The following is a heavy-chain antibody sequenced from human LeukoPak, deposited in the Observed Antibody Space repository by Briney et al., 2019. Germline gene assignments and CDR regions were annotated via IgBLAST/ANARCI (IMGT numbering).Heavy chain of an antibody. CDR1: GFTFSDYY. CDR3: ARDLHYAFDI. V-gene: IGHV3-11*04. Sequence: PGGSLRLSCAASGFTFSDYYMSWIRQAPGKGLEWVSYITNSGNSITYADSVKGRFSISRDNAKNSLFLLMSSLRDEDTAVYYCARDLHYAFDIWGQGTMVTVSS. CDR2: ITNSGNSI. J-gene: IGHJ3*02.